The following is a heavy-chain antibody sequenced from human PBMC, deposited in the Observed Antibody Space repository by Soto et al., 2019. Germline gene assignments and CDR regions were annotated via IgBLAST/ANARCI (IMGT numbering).Heavy chain of an antibody. CDR3: ARGQLVWYGDLTPYHRDMDV. V-gene: IGHV4-34*01. Sequence: SSETLSLTCAFYGGSFDDFYWSWVRQSPGKGLEWVGEISHDGGTNYSPSLASRVSIPVDTSKNQFSLHLRSVTAADTGLYYCARGQLVWYGDLTPYHRDMDVWGQGTTVTVSS. D-gene: IGHD3-10*01. J-gene: IGHJ6*02. CDR2: ISHDGGT. CDR1: GGSFDDFY.